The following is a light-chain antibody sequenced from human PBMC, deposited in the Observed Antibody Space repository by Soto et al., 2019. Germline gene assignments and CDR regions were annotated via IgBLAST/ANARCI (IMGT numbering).Light chain of an antibody. Sequence: QSVLTQSSSASASLGSSVKLTCTLSSGHSSYIIAWHQQQPGKAPRYLMKLEGSGSYNKGSGVHDRFSGSSSGADRYLTISNLQFEDEADYYCKTWDINTHVVFGGGTKLTVL. CDR2: LEGSGSY. CDR3: KTWDINTHVV. J-gene: IGLJ2*01. V-gene: IGLV4-60*02. CDR1: SGHSSYI.